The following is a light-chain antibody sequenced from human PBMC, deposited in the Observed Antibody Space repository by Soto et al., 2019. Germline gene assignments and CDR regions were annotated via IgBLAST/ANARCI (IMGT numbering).Light chain of an antibody. CDR2: GAS. V-gene: IGKV3-20*01. J-gene: IGKJ1*01. CDR1: QSVSSSY. CDR3: QQYGSSLWT. Sequence: EIVVTQSPGTLSLSPGERATLYCRASQSVSSSYLAWYQQKPGQAPRLLIYGASSRATGIPDRFSGSGSGTDFTLTISRLEPEDFAVYYCQQYGSSLWTFGHGTKVEIK.